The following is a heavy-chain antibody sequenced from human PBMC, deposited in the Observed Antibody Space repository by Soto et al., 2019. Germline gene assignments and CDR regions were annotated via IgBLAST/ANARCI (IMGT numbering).Heavy chain of an antibody. J-gene: IGHJ4*02. V-gene: IGHV1-46*01. CDR3: VRGPLVVVGATPDQFDS. Sequence: QVYLAQSGAEVRKPGASVKVSCKASGYTFIRYYIHWVRQAPGQGLEWMGIINPGSGSPSYARKFQGRVTMTRDTPTTTVYMELSDLTSADAAVYYCVRGPLVVVGATPDQFDSWGQGTLVTVTS. CDR2: INPGSGSP. D-gene: IGHD2-21*01. CDR1: GYTFIRYY.